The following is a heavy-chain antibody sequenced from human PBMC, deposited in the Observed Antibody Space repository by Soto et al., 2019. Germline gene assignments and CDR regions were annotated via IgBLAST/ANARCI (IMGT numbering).Heavy chain of an antibody. CDR3: AKDWPGTTAYGMDV. J-gene: IGHJ6*02. CDR2: ISASGGST. CDR1: GFTFSSYA. V-gene: IGHV3-23*01. D-gene: IGHD1-1*01. Sequence: GGSLRLSCAASGFTFSSYAMTWVRQAPGKGLEWVSAISASGGSTYYADSVKGRFTISRDNSKNTLYLQMNSLKAEDTAVYYCAKDWPGTTAYGMDVWGQGTTVTVSS.